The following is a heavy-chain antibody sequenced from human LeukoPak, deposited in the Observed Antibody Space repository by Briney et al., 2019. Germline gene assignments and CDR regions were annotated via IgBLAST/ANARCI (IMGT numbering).Heavy chain of an antibody. D-gene: IGHD3-22*01. J-gene: IGHJ4*02. V-gene: IGHV4-59*08. Sequence: SETLPLTCTVSGGSISRYYWSWIPQPPGKGLEWIGYIYYSGSTNYNPSLKSRVTISVDTSKNHFSLNLSSVTAADTAVYYCARHYDSSGYYFDYWGQGTLVTVSS. CDR2: IYYSGST. CDR1: GGSISRYY. CDR3: ARHYDSSGYYFDY.